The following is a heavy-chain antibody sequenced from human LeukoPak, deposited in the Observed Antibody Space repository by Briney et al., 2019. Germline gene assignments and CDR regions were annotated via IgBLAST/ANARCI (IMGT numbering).Heavy chain of an antibody. Sequence: PGGSLRLSRAASGFTFSSYSMNWVRQAPGKGLEWVSSISSSSSYIYYADSVKGRFTISRDNAKNSLYLQMNSLRAEDTAAYYCARDRRSAGSSGYYDYWGQGTLVTVSS. V-gene: IGHV3-21*01. CDR3: ARDRRSAGSSGYYDY. J-gene: IGHJ4*02. CDR2: ISSSSSYI. D-gene: IGHD3-22*01. CDR1: GFTFSSYS.